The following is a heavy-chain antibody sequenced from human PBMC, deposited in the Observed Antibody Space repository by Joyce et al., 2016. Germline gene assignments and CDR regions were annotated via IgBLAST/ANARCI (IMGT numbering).Heavy chain of an antibody. Sequence: HVQLQESGPGLVKPSQILSLTCTVSGDSIRGDNYLWSWIRHRPGKGLDWIGYIHYTGSAYYNPSCKTPRSISIDTSKNEFSLKLYAVTAADTAMYFCAREVNHRSDTDAFDIWGRGTMVTVSS. V-gene: IGHV4-30-4*01. CDR3: AREVNHRSDTDAFDI. J-gene: IGHJ3*02. D-gene: IGHD1-14*01. CDR1: GDSIRGDNYL. CDR2: IHYTGSA.